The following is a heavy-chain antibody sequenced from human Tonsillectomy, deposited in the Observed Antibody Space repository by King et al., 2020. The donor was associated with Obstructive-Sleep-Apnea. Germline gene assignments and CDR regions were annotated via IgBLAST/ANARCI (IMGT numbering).Heavy chain of an antibody. Sequence: EVQLVESGGGLVQPGGSLRLSCTASGFTFSSYSMNLVRQAPGKGLEGGSYISSSIITIYYADSVKGRFTISRDNAKNSLYLQMNNLRAEETAVYYCARRVGYGDYGFFFDCWGQGTLVTVSS. D-gene: IGHD4-17*01. J-gene: IGHJ4*02. CDR2: ISSSIITI. CDR1: GFTFSSYS. CDR3: ARRVGYGDYGFFFDC. V-gene: IGHV3-48*04.